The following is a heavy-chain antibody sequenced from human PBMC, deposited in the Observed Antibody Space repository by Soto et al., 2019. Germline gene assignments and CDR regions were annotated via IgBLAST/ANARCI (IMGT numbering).Heavy chain of an antibody. J-gene: IGHJ3*02. D-gene: IGHD3-10*01. V-gene: IGHV1-69*13. CDR2: IIPIFGTA. CDR1: GGTLSSYA. CDR3: ARGVRGGEAFDI. Sequence: SVKVSCKASGGTLSSYAISWVRQTPGQGLEWMGGIIPIFGTANYAQKFQGRVTITADESTSTAYMELSSLRSEDTAVYYCARGVRGGEAFDIWGQGTMVTVSS.